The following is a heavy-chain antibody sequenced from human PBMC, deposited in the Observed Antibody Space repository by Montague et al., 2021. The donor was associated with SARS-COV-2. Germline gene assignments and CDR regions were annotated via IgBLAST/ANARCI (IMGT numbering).Heavy chain of an antibody. D-gene: IGHD3-10*01. V-gene: IGHV4-38-2*02. CDR3: ARAPYYGPGKPYQFDY. CDR1: GYSINSNYY. Sequence: SETLSLTCTVSGYSINSNYYWGWIRQHPGKGLEWIGCSYHSGTTHYHPSLKSRVTISLDTSNNNFSLKVTSATAADTAVYYCARAPYYGPGKPYQFDYWGRGTLVTVSS. J-gene: IGHJ4*02. CDR2: SYHSGTT.